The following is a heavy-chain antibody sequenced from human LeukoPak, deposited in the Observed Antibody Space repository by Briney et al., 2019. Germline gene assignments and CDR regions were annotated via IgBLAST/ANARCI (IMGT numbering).Heavy chain of an antibody. Sequence: GASLILSCAASGFTFSSYAMSWVRQAPGKGLEWVSAISGSGGSTYYADSVKGRFTISRDNSKNTLYLQMNSLRAEDTAVYYCAKANGSGSYYNPWGYYYYGMDAWGQGTTVTVSS. J-gene: IGHJ6*02. CDR1: GFTFSSYA. CDR3: AKANGSGSYYNPWGYYYYGMDA. D-gene: IGHD3-10*01. CDR2: ISGSGGST. V-gene: IGHV3-23*01.